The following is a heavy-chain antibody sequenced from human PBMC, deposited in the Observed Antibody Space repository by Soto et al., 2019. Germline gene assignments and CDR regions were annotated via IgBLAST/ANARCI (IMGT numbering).Heavy chain of an antibody. V-gene: IGHV4-31*03. CDR2: IYYSGST. J-gene: IGHJ4*02. D-gene: IGHD7-27*01. Sequence: QVQLQESGPGLVKPSQTLSLTCTVSGGSISSGGYYWSWIRQHPGKGLEWIGYIYYSGSTYYNPSLMSRVTTSVDTPKNQSSLKLSSVTAADTAVYYCARGDPGDLDYWGQGTLVTVSS. CDR1: GGSISSGGYY. CDR3: ARGDPGDLDY.